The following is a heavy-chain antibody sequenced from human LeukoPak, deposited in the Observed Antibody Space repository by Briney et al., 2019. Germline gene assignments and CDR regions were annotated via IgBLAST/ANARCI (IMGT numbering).Heavy chain of an antibody. J-gene: IGHJ4*02. CDR3: ARSNHFWSGFLDT. V-gene: IGHV4-39*07. Sequence: SETLSLTCTVVGGSISNRDENWNWIRQPPGKRLEWIGNVDYNGNIYYSPSLKSRALVSVDTSKNQVSLRLTSVTAADTAVYFCARSNHFWSGFLDTWGQGTLVTVSS. D-gene: IGHD3-3*02. CDR1: GGSISNRDEN. CDR2: VDYNGNI.